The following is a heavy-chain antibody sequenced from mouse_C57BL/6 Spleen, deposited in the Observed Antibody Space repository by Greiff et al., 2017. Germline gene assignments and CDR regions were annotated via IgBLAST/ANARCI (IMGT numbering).Heavy chain of an antibody. J-gene: IGHJ4*01. D-gene: IGHD1-1*01. CDR1: GFNIKNTY. Sequence: EVKLQESVAELVRPGASVKLSCTASGFNIKNTYMHWVKQRPEQGLEWIGRIDPANGNTKYAPKFQGKATITADTSSNTAYLQLSSLTSEDTAIYYCAFFYGSSPYYYAMDYWGQGTSVTVSS. CDR2: IDPANGNT. V-gene: IGHV14-3*01. CDR3: AFFYGSSPYYYAMDY.